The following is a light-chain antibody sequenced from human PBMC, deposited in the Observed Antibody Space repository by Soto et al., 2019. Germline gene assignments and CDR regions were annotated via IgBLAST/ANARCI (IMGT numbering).Light chain of an antibody. J-gene: IGKJ2*01. CDR1: QGISNY. Sequence: DIQMTQSPPSLSASVGDRVTITCQASQGISNYLNWYQQKAGKAPKLLIYDASNLEAGVPSRFSGSGSGTDFALTISSLQPEDIATYYCQQYDNLKYTFGQGTKLEIK. CDR3: QQYDNLKYT. V-gene: IGKV1-33*01. CDR2: DAS.